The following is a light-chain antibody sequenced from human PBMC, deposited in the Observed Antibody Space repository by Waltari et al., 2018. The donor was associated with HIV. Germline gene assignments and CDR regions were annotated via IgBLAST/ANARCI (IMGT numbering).Light chain of an antibody. J-gene: IGLJ3*02. CDR1: SSDIGSNP. V-gene: IGLV1-44*01. CDR2: DTN. Sequence: QSVLTQPPSASGTPGQRVTISCSGGSSDIGSNPVNWYHQLPGAAPRLLIYDTNKRPSGVPDRFSGSKSGTSASLAVSGLQSEDEADYYCAAWDVSLSVWVLGGGTKLTVL. CDR3: AAWDVSLSVWV.